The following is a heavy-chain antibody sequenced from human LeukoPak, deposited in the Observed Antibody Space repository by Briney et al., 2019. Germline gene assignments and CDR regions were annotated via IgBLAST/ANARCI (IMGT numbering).Heavy chain of an antibody. CDR1: GFTFSSYS. V-gene: IGHV3-21*01. D-gene: IGHD4-17*01. CDR3: ARDLQHDYGDYGDPERYYYYSMDV. CDR2: ISSSSSYI. J-gene: IGHJ6*02. Sequence: GGPLRLSCAASGFTFSSYSMNWVRQAPGKGLEWVSSISSSSSYIYYADSVKGRFTISRDNAKNSLYLQMNSLRAEDTAVYYCARDLQHDYGDYGDPERYYYYSMDVWGQGTTVTISS.